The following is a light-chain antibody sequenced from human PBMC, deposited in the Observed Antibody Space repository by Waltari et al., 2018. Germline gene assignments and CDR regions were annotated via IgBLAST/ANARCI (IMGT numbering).Light chain of an antibody. CDR1: ESISSW. J-gene: IGKJ1*01. V-gene: IGKV1-5*03. Sequence: DIQLTQSPSTLSASVGDTVTISCRASESISSWLTWYQQKPGKAPKLLIYRASILEPGVPSRFSGSGSGTDFTLTISSLQPEDVGTYYCQQYNTYWTFGQRTKVEI. CDR3: QQYNTYWT. CDR2: RAS.